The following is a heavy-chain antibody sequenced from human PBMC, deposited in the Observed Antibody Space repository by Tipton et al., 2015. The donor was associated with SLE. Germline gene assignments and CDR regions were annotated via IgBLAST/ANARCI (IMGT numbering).Heavy chain of an antibody. Sequence: LRLSCAASGFTFSSYEMNWVRQAPGKGLEWIGSLYYGGNTYYNPSLKSRVIMSLDRSKNQFSLRMSSLTTAETALYYCARENDYGDYLPDHWGQGILVTVSS. J-gene: IGHJ4*02. D-gene: IGHD4-17*01. V-gene: IGHV4-39*07. CDR3: ARENDYGDYLPDH. CDR2: LYYGGNT. CDR1: GFTFSSYE.